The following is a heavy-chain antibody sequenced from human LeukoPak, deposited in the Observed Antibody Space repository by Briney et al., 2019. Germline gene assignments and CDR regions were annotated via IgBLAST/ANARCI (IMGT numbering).Heavy chain of an antibody. CDR2: ISYDGNNK. CDR3: ARGGGGYDIKPFDY. Sequence: PGGSLRLSCAASGFTFNSYAMHWVRQAPGKGLEWVAIISYDGNNKYYADSVKGRFTISRDNSKNTLYLQMNSLRAEDTAVYYCARGGGGYDIKPFDYWGQGTLVTVSS. D-gene: IGHD5-12*01. V-gene: IGHV3-30-3*01. J-gene: IGHJ4*02. CDR1: GFTFNSYA.